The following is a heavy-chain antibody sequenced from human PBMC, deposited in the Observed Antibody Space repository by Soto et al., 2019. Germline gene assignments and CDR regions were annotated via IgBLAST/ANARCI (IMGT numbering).Heavy chain of an antibody. CDR2: INHSGST. J-gene: IGHJ4*02. CDR1: VVSFSGYY. D-gene: IGHD5-18*01. V-gene: IGHV4-34*01. CDR3: AASVRIQLWLQRASGGIAVAGFDY. Sequence: SETLSLTCAFYVVSFSGYYWSCIRHPPGKWLEWIGEINHSGSTNYNPSLKSRVTISVDTSKNQFSLKLSSVTAADTAVHYCAASVRIQLWLQRASGGIAVAGFDYWGQGTMVTVS.